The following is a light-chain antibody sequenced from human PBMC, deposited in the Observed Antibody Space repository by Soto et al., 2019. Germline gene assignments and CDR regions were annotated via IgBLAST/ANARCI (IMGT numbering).Light chain of an antibody. CDR3: CSYARSYKGYV. J-gene: IGLJ1*01. Sequence: QSALTQPRSVSGSPGQSVNISCTGTSSDVGGYNYVSWYQQHPGKAPKLMIYDVSKRPSGVPDRFSGSKSGNTASLTISGLQAEDDADYDCCSYARSYKGYVCVTGTKLTVL. CDR2: DVS. V-gene: IGLV2-11*01. CDR1: SSDVGGYNY.